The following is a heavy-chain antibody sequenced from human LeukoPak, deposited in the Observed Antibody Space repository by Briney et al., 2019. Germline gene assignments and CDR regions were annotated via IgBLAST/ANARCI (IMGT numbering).Heavy chain of an antibody. CDR2: ISGSSEHI. J-gene: IGHJ4*02. D-gene: IGHD6-19*01. V-gene: IGHV3-21*01. Sequence: PGGSLRLSCAASGFMFSSYSMNWVRQAPGKGLERVSSISGSSEHILYADSVKGRFTISRDNAKNLLYLQMNSLRAEDTAVHYCARFETVAVKSLDYWGQGTLVTVSS. CDR3: ARFETVAVKSLDY. CDR1: GFMFSSYS.